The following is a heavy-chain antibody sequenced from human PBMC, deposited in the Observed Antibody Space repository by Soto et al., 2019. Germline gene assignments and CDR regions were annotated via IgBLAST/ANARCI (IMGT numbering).Heavy chain of an antibody. CDR3: ARVTVVGAYYYYGMDV. V-gene: IGHV3-48*02. J-gene: IGHJ6*02. D-gene: IGHD2-15*01. CDR1: GFTFSSYS. Sequence: EVQLVESGGGLVQPGGSLRLSCAASGFTFSSYSMNWVRQAPGKGLEWVSYISSSSSTIYYADSVKGRFTISRDNAKNSLYLQMNSLRDEDTAVYYCARVTVVGAYYYYGMDVWGQGTTVTVSS. CDR2: ISSSSSTI.